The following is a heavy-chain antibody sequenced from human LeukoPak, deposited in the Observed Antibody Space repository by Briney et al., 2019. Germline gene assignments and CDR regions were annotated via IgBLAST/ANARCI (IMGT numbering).Heavy chain of an antibody. CDR2: ISTSGST. V-gene: IGHV4-61*02. CDR3: AREDPYHYYYMDV. J-gene: IGHJ6*03. Sequence: KSSQTLSLTCTVSGGSISSGSYYWSWIRQPAGKGLEWIGRISTSGSTNYNPSLKSRVTISVDTSKNQFSLKLSSVTAADTAVYYCAREDPYHYYYMDVWGKGATVTVSS. CDR1: GGSISSGSYY.